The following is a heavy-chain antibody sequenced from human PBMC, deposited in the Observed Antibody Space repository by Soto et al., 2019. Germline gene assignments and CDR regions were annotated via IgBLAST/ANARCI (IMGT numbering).Heavy chain of an antibody. CDR3: AGQTFTIAAASYGRSNWFDP. CDR2: IYFTGNT. J-gene: IGHJ5*02. CDR1: GGSITSSSHF. D-gene: IGHD6-25*01. Sequence: SETLSLTCTVSGGSITSSSHFWGWVRQPPGKGLEWIGTIYFTGNTYYTPSLKSRLTMSIDTSKNEFSLRLNSVTAADTAVYYCAGQTFTIAAASYGRSNWFDPWGPGTLVTVAS. V-gene: IGHV4-39*01.